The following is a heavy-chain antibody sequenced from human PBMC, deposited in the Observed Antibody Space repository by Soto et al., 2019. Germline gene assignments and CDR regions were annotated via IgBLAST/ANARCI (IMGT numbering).Heavy chain of an antibody. CDR1: GGSISSSGYY. CDR3: ARVGYCTGGSCYGLDH. CDR2: IYYSGSS. V-gene: IGHV4-31*03. D-gene: IGHD2-15*01. Sequence: SETLSLTCTVSGGSISSSGYYWSWIRQHPGKGLEWIAYIYYSGSSYYNPSLKSRVTISVDTSKNQFSLKLSSVTAADTSVYYCARVGYCTGGSCYGLDHWGQGTLVTVSS. J-gene: IGHJ4*02.